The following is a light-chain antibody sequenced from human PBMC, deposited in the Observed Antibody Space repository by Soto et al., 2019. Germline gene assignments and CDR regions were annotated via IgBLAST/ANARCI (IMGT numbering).Light chain of an antibody. CDR3: KSYAGSNTYV. Sequence: QSVLTQPASVSASPGQSITISCTGTKNDIGVYDFVSWYQHHPGKAPRLIIYEVVQRPSGVPDRFSGSKSGNTASLTVSGLQAADEADYFCKSYAGSNTYVFGSGTKLTVL. CDR2: EVV. CDR1: KNDIGVYDF. J-gene: IGLJ1*01. V-gene: IGLV2-8*01.